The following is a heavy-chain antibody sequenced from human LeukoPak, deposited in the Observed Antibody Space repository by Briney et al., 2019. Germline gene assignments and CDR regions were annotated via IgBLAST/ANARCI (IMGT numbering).Heavy chain of an antibody. CDR1: GYSFTSYW. CDR3: ARRLGSYWAFDI. Sequence: GESLEISWKGSGYSFTSYWIGWVRQMPGKGLEGMGIIYPCYSDTRYSPSFQGQVTISADKSISTAYLQWSSLKASDTAMYYCARRLGSYWAFDIWGQGTMVTVSS. D-gene: IGHD1-26*01. J-gene: IGHJ3*02. V-gene: IGHV5-51*01. CDR2: IYPCYSDT.